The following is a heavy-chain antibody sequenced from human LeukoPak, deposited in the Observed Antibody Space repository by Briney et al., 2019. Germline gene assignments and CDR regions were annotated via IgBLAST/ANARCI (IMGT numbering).Heavy chain of an antibody. CDR1: GFTFSSYG. CDR3: AKDLSQWLEYYFDY. V-gene: IGHV3-33*06. CDR2: IWYDGSNK. Sequence: QTGGSLRLSCAASGFTFSSYGMHWVRQAPGKGLEWVAVIWYDGSNKYYADSVKGRFTISRDNSKNTLYLQMNSLRAEDTAVYYCAKDLSQWLEYYFDYWGQGILVTVSS. D-gene: IGHD6-19*01. J-gene: IGHJ4*02.